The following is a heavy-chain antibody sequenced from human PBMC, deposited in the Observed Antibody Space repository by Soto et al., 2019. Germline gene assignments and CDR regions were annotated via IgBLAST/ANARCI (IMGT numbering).Heavy chain of an antibody. CDR2: IIPIFGTA. CDR1: GGTFSSYA. Sequence: QVQLVQSGAEVKKPGSSVKVSCKASGGTFSSYAISWVRQAPGQGLEWMGGIIPIFGTANYAQKFQGRVTITAGESTSTAYMELSSLRSEDTAVYYCARDRGRDGYNYDFFSVDYWGQGTLVTVSS. V-gene: IGHV1-69*01. J-gene: IGHJ4*02. D-gene: IGHD3-3*01. CDR3: ARDRGRDGYNYDFFSVDY.